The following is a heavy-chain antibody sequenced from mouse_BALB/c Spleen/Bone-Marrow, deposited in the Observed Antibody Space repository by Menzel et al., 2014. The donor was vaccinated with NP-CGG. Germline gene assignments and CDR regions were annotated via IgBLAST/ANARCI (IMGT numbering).Heavy chain of an antibody. CDR2: IYPYNGGT. CDR3: ATRFITTAGY. J-gene: IGHJ2*01. Sequence: DVQLVESGPELVKPGASVKISCKASGYTFTDYNMHWVKQSHGKSLEWIGYIYPYNGGTGYNQKFKSKATLTVDNSSSTAYMELRSLTSEDSAVYYCATRFITTAGYWGQGTTLTVSS. CDR1: GYTFTDYN. D-gene: IGHD1-2*01. V-gene: IGHV1S29*02.